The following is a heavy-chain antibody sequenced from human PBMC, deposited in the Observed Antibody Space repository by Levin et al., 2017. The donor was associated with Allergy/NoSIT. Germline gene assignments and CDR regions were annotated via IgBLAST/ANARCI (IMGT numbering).Heavy chain of an antibody. J-gene: IGHJ2*01. CDR2: INHSGST. V-gene: IGHV4-34*01. D-gene: IGHD4-17*01. CDR1: GGSFSGYY. Sequence: SQTLSLTCAVYGGSFSGYYWSWIRQPPGKGLEWIGEINHSGSTNYNPSLKSRVTISVDTSKNQFSLKLSSVTAADTAVYYCAKAYGDYVPADWYFDLWGRGTLVTVSS. CDR3: AKAYGDYVPADWYFDL.